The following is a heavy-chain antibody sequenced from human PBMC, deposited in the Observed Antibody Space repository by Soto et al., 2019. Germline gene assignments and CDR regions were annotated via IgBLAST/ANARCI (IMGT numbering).Heavy chain of an antibody. CDR1: GFSLSTSGMC. CDR3: ARIMLVTGGYYFDY. J-gene: IGHJ4*02. Sequence: PTLVNPTQTLTLTCTFSGFSLSTSGMCVSWIRQPPGKALEWLARIDWDDDKYYSTSLKTRLTISKDTSKNQVVLTMTNMDPVDTATYYCARIMLVTGGYYFDYWGQGTLVTVS. D-gene: IGHD6-13*01. CDR2: IDWDDDK. V-gene: IGHV2-70*11.